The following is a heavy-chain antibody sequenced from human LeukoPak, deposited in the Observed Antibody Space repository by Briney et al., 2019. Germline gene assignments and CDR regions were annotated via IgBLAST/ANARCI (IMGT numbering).Heavy chain of an antibody. Sequence: AASVTVSFTASGYTFTIYYMHWVRQAPGQGLEWMGIINPSGGSTSYAQKFQGRVTMTRDTSTSTVYMELSSLRSEDTAVYYCARAIAAAAGGWGQGTLVTVSS. V-gene: IGHV1-46*01. CDR3: ARAIAAAAGG. CDR1: GYTFTIYY. J-gene: IGHJ4*02. CDR2: INPSGGST. D-gene: IGHD6-13*01.